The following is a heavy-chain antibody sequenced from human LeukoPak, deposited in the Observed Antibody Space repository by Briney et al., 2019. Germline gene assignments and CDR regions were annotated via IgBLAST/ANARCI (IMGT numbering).Heavy chain of an antibody. J-gene: IGHJ6*03. D-gene: IGHD3-10*01. CDR2: INPNSGGT. V-gene: IGHV1-2*02. CDR1: GYTFTGYY. CDR3: ARRFSGFGELDYYYYMDV. Sequence: ASVKVSCKASGYTFTGYYMHWVRQAPGQGLEWMGWINPNSGGTNYAQKFQGRVTMTRDTSISTAYMELSRLRSDDTAVYYCARRFSGFGELDYYYYMDVWGKGTTVTVSS.